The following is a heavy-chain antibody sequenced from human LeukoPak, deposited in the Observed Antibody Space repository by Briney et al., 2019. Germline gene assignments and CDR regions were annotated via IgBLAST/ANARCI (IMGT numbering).Heavy chain of an antibody. D-gene: IGHD2-15*01. CDR1: GFTFSNDG. CDR3: ARDSGWSNYYFDY. Sequence: PGRSLRLSCAASGFTFSNDGMNWVRQAPGKGLEWGSTISSTSGYIYYADSVKGRFTISRDNAKNSLYLQMNSLRAEDTAVYYCARDSGWSNYYFDYWGQGTLVTVSS. V-gene: IGHV3-21*01. J-gene: IGHJ4*02. CDR2: ISSTSGYI.